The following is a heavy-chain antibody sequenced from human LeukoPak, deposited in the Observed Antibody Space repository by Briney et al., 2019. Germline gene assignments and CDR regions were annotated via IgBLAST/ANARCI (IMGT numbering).Heavy chain of an antibody. D-gene: IGHD6-6*01. CDR2: INPNSGGT. J-gene: IGHJ4*02. CDR1: GYTFTGYY. V-gene: IGHV1-2*02. CDR3: ARDLGYGSSSTSFDY. Sequence: ASVKVSCKASGYTFTGYYMHWVRQAPGQGLEWMGWINPNSGGTNYAQKFQGRVTMTRDTSISTAYMELSRLRSDDTAVYYCARDLGYGSSSTSFDYWRQGTLVTVSS.